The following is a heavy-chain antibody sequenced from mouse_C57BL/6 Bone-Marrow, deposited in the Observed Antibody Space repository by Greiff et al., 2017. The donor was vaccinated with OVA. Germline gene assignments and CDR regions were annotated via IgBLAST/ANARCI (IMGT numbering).Heavy chain of an antibody. CDR3: AKKGDYYSNYAPYCDY. CDR1: GFSLTSSG. CDR2: IWRGGST. J-gene: IGHJ2*01. Sequence: QVQLKESGPGLVQPSQSLSITCTVSGFSLTSSGVHWVRQSPGKGLEWLGVIWRGGSTDYNAAFMSRLSITKDNSKSQVFFKMNSLQADDTAIYYCAKKGDYYSNYAPYCDYWGQGTTLTVSS. D-gene: IGHD2-5*01. V-gene: IGHV2-5*01.